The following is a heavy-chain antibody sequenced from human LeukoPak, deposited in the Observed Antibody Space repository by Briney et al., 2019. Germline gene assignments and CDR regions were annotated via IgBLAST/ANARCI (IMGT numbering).Heavy chain of an antibody. Sequence: GGSLRLSCAASRFTFSTYWMSWVRQAPGKGLEWVANIKEDGSEKYYVDSVKGRFTISRDNAKNSLYLQMNSLRTDDTAVYYCASTRMFDYWGQGTLVTVSS. CDR2: IKEDGSEK. V-gene: IGHV3-7*01. CDR3: ASTRMFDY. J-gene: IGHJ4*02. CDR1: RFTFSTYW. D-gene: IGHD2-8*01.